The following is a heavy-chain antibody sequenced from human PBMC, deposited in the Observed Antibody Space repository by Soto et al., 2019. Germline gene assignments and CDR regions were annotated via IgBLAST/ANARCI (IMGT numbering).Heavy chain of an antibody. CDR2: ITWNSGYI. J-gene: IGHJ4*02. Sequence: GGPLRLYCAASGFTFHDYAMHWVRQTPGRGLEWVAGITWNSGYIGYADSVKGRFTISRDNAKNSLYLQMNSLRAEDTALYYCAKDRAGAGLYSCYYWGQGTLVTVSS. D-gene: IGHD6-13*01. V-gene: IGHV3-9*01. CDR1: GFTFHDYA. CDR3: AKDRAGAGLYSCYY.